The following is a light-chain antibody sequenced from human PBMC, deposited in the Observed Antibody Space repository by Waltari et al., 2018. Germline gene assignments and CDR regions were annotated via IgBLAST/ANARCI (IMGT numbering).Light chain of an antibody. CDR3: QQRYIWPPIT. V-gene: IGKV3-11*01. J-gene: IGKJ5*01. Sequence: EIVLTQSPATLSLSPGERATLSCRASQSVRGYLAWYQQRPGQAPRLLIFEASNRATGIPARCSGSGSGTDFTLTISSLEPEDFAVYYCQQRYIWPPITFGQGTRLDIK. CDR1: QSVRGY. CDR2: EAS.